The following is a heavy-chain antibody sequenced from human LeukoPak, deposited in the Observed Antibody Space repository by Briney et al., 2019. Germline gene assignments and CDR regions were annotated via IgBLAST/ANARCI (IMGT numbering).Heavy chain of an antibody. CDR1: GFTLSNAW. CDR2: IKCKSEGVTT. J-gene: IGHJ4*02. Sequence: PGGSLRLSCAASGFTLSNAWMTWVRQAPGPGPEWVGRIKCKSEGVTTDYAAPVKGRFTISRDDSKNTVYLQMSSVKSEDTAIYYCATSGRRWDYFDYWGQGTLVTVSS. D-gene: IGHD4-23*01. CDR3: ATSGRRWDYFDY. V-gene: IGHV3-15*05.